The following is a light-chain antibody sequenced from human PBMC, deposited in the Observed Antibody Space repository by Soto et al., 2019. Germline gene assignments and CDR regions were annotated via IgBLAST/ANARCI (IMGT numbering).Light chain of an antibody. V-gene: IGKV3-11*01. Sequence: EILLTHSPATLSLSPGERTTLSCRASQSVSSYLAWYQQKPGQAPRLLIYDASNRATGIPARFSGSGSGTDFTLTISSLEPEDFAVYYCQQRSNWPPIFGQGTRLEIK. CDR1: QSVSSY. J-gene: IGKJ5*01. CDR3: QQRSNWPPI. CDR2: DAS.